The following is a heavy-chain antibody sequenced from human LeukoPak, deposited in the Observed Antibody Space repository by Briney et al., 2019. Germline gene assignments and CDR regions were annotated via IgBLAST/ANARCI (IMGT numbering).Heavy chain of an antibody. Sequence: GGSLRLSCAASGFTFSSYSMNWVRQAPGKGLEWVSSISSSSSYIYYADSVKGRFTISRDNAKNSLYLQMNSLRAEDTAVYYCAKGGYSIAAYYYYYYMDVWGKGTTVTVSS. J-gene: IGHJ6*03. V-gene: IGHV3-21*04. D-gene: IGHD6-25*01. CDR1: GFTFSSYS. CDR2: ISSSSSYI. CDR3: AKGGYSIAAYYYYYYMDV.